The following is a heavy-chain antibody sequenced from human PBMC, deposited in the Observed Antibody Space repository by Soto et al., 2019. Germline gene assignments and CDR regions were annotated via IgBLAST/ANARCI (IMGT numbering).Heavy chain of an antibody. J-gene: IGHJ3*02. CDR1: GGTFSTYT. V-gene: IGHV1-69*02. Sequence: QVQLVQSGAEVKKPGSSVKVSCKASGGTFSTYTIIWVRQAPGQGLEWMGRILPMLDITNSAQRFQGRVTITADKSTSTAYLELSSLRSEDTAVYYCTLGSWPAGTFDIWGRGTMVTVSS. D-gene: IGHD6-13*01. CDR2: ILPMLDIT. CDR3: TLGSWPAGTFDI.